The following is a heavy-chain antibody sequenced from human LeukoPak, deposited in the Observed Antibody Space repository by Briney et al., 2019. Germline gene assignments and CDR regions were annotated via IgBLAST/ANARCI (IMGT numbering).Heavy chain of an antibody. CDR3: AKEPRLTHVNGAFDI. CDR2: ISWNSGSI. Sequence: PGGSLRLSCAASGFTFDDYAMHWVRQAPGKGLEWVSGISWNSGSIGYADSVKGRFTISRDNSKNTLYLQMNSLRAEDTAIYYCAKEPRLTHVNGAFDIWGQGTMVTVSS. CDR1: GFTFDDYA. D-gene: IGHD1-14*01. V-gene: IGHV3-9*01. J-gene: IGHJ3*02.